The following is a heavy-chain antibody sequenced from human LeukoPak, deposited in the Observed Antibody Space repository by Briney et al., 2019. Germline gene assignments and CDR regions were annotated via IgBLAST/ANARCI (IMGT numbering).Heavy chain of an antibody. Sequence: SETLSLTCTVSGGSISTYYWSWIRQPPGKGLEWIGYIYYSGSTNYNPSLKSRVTISVDTSKNQFSLKVSSVTAADTAVYYCARLVTIFGLVKLPSGFDPWGQGTLVTVSS. J-gene: IGHJ5*02. CDR1: GGSISTYY. V-gene: IGHV4-59*01. CDR2: IYYSGST. D-gene: IGHD3-3*01. CDR3: ARLVTIFGLVKLPSGFDP.